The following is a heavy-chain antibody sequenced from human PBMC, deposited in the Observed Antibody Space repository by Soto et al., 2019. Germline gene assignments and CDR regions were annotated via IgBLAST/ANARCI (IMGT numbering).Heavy chain of an antibody. V-gene: IGHV3-48*03. D-gene: IGHD4-4*01. Sequence: EVQLVESGGGLVQPRGSLRLSCAASGFTFSSYEMNWVRQAPGKGLEWVSYISESGNTIYYADSVKGRFTISRDNAKNSLYLQMNSLRAEDTAVYYCATFPRSSKRGYWGQGTLVTVSS. CDR2: ISESGNTI. CDR3: ATFPRSSKRGY. CDR1: GFTFSSYE. J-gene: IGHJ4*02.